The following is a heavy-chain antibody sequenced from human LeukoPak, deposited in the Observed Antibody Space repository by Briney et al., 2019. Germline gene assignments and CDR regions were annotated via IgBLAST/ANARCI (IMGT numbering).Heavy chain of an antibody. J-gene: IGHJ5*02. V-gene: IGHV4-59*08. CDR1: GGSINSYY. CDR3: ARLNIKNWNDVLGWFDP. D-gene: IGHD1-1*01. Sequence: SETLSLTCTVSGGSINSYYWNWIRQPPGKGLEWIAYMYSSGSANYNPSLKSRVTTSVDTSKNQFSLKLSSVTAADAAVYYCARLNIKNWNDVLGWFDPWGQGTLVTVSS. CDR2: MYSSGSA.